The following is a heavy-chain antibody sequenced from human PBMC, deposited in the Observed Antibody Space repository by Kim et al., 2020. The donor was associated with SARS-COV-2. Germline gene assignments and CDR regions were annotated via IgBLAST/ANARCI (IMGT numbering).Heavy chain of an antibody. CDR3: ARERGEESRDY. V-gene: IGHV3-30*01. D-gene: IGHD3-10*01. Sequence: KYYAASVKGRFTISRDNSKNTLYLQMNSLRAEDTAVYYCARERGEESRDYWGQGTLVTVSS. J-gene: IGHJ4*02. CDR2: K.